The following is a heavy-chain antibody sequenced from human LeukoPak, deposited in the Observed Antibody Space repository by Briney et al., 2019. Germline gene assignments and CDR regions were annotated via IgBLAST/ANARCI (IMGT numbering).Heavy chain of an antibody. CDR2: INTSGST. V-gene: IGHV4-4*09. D-gene: IGHD3-10*01. CDR3: ARSGSGSTNAFDI. Sequence: SETLSLTCTVSGGSISSYYGSWIRQPAGEGRGGMGYINTSGSTNYNPSLKSRVTISVDTSKNQFSLKLSSVTAADTAVYYCARSGSGSTNAFDIWGQGTMVTVSS. J-gene: IGHJ3*02. CDR1: GGSISSYY.